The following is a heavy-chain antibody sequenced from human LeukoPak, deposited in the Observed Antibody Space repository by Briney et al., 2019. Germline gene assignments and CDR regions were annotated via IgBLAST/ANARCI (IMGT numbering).Heavy chain of an antibody. Sequence: PSETLSLTCTVSGGSTSSYYWSWIRQPPGKGLEWTGYIYYSGSTNYNPSLKSRVTISVDTSKNQFSLKLSSVTAADTAVYYCARGMGGYSYVWAFDYWGQGTLVTVSS. D-gene: IGHD5-18*01. CDR2: IYYSGST. CDR1: GGSTSSYY. V-gene: IGHV4-59*01. J-gene: IGHJ4*02. CDR3: ARGMGGYSYVWAFDY.